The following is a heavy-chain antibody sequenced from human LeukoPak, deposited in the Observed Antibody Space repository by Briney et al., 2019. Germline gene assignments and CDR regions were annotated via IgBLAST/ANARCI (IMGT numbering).Heavy chain of an antibody. CDR3: ARVRPYHYYYYMDV. CDR2: INPNSGGT. CDR1: GYTFTGYY. J-gene: IGHJ6*03. V-gene: IGHV1-2*02. Sequence: ASVKVSCKASGYTFTGYYMHWVRQAPGQGLEWMGWINPNSGGTNYAQKFQGRVTMTRDTSISTAYMELSRLRSDDTAVYYCARVRPYHYYYYMDVWGKGTTVTVSS. D-gene: IGHD3-16*01.